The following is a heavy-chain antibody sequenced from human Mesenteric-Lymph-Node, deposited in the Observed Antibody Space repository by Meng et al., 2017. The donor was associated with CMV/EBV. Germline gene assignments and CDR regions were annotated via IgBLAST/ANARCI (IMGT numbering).Heavy chain of an antibody. Sequence: AISSRNWWSWVRQPPGKGLEWIGEIYHSGSTNYNPSLKSRVTISVDKSKNQFSLKLSSVTAADTAVYYCASLLNYYDSSGYYWRFDYWGQGTLVTVSS. V-gene: IGHV4-4*02. J-gene: IGHJ4*02. CDR3: ASLLNYYDSSGYYWRFDY. CDR2: IYHSGST. CDR1: AISSRNW. D-gene: IGHD3-22*01.